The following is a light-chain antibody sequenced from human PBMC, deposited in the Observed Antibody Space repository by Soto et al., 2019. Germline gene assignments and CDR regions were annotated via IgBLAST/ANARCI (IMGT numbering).Light chain of an antibody. J-gene: IGKJ1*01. CDR3: QQYDCSPLT. CDR1: QSVSSSY. V-gene: IGKV3-20*01. Sequence: EIVLTQSPGTLSLSPGERATLSCRASQSVSSSYLAWYQQKPGQAPRLLIYGASSRATGIPDRFSGSGSGTDFTLTISRLEPEDFAVYYCQQYDCSPLTFGQGTKVEIK. CDR2: GAS.